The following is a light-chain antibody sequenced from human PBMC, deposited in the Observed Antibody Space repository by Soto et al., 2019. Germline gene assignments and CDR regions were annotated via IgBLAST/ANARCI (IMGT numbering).Light chain of an antibody. CDR2: DAS. J-gene: IGKJ4*01. V-gene: IGKV3-11*01. CDR3: QQRTIWPLT. Sequence: EIVLTQSPATLSLSPGERATLSCRASQSVSSYLAWFQQKPGQAPRLLIYDASNRATGIPARFSGSGSGTDFTLTTSSLEPEDFAVYYCQQRTIWPLTFGGGTKVEIK. CDR1: QSVSSY.